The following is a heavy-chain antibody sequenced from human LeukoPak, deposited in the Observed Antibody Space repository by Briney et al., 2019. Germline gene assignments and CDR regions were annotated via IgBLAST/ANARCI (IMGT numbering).Heavy chain of an antibody. Sequence: GGSLRLSCAASGFTFSDYSMNWVRQSPGKGLEWVSYIISRGTTIYYADSVKGRFTISRDNAKNSLYLQMNSLRAEDTAAYYCARGRGYCSGGSCHYFDYWGQGTLVTVSS. CDR1: GFTFSDYS. D-gene: IGHD2-15*01. CDR2: IISRGTTI. V-gene: IGHV3-48*01. CDR3: ARGRGYCSGGSCHYFDY. J-gene: IGHJ4*02.